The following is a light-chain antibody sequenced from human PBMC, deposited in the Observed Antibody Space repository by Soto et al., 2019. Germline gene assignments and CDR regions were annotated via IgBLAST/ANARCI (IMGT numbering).Light chain of an antibody. CDR2: VVS. J-gene: IGKJ3*01. CDR3: QQYGNSGVT. Sequence: EIVLTQSPATLSLSPGERATLSCRASQSVSSYLAWYQQKPGQAPRLLIYVVSSRATGIPDRFSGSGSGTDFTLTISRLEPEDFAVYYCQQYGNSGVTFGPGTKVDIK. V-gene: IGKV3-20*01. CDR1: QSVSSY.